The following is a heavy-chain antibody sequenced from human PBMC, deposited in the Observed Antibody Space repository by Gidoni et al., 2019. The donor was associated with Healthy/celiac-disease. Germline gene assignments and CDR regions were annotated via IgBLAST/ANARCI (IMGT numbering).Heavy chain of an antibody. CDR3: ARDYAPIDSSGYNDY. CDR1: GFPFSDYY. J-gene: IGHJ4*02. CDR2: ISSSSSYT. Sequence: QVQLVESGGGLVKPGGSLRLSCAASGFPFSDYYMSWIRQAPGKGLEWVSYISSSSSYTNYADSVKGRFTISRDNAKNSLYLQMNSLRAEDTAVYYCARDYAPIDSSGYNDYWGQGTLVTVSS. V-gene: IGHV3-11*05. D-gene: IGHD3-22*01.